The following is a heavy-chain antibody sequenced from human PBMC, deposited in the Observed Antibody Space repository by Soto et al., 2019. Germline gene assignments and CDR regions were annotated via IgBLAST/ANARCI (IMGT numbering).Heavy chain of an antibody. CDR1: GFTFSYYG. Sequence: PGGSLRLSCAASGFTFSYYGMYWVRQAPGKGLEWVAVIWSDGNKKYYGDSVKGRFTIFRDNSKNTLYLQMNSLGAEDTAVYYCARDKRAGAYYFDYWGQGTLVTVSS. J-gene: IGHJ4*02. CDR3: ARDKRAGAYYFDY. D-gene: IGHD2-21*01. CDR2: IWSDGNKK. V-gene: IGHV3-33*07.